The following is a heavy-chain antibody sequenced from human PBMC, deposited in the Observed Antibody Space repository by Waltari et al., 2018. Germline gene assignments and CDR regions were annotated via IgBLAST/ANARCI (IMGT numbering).Heavy chain of an antibody. V-gene: IGHV1-2*02. J-gene: IGHJ4*02. CDR1: GYTFTGSY. Sequence: QVQLVQSGAEVKKPGASVKVSCKASGYTFTGSYIHWVRQAPGQGLEWMGWINPNSGDTNYAQNFQGRVTMTRDTSTSTAYMELSSLTSDDTALYYCARDLTGISVFWGQGTLVTVSS. CDR3: ARDLTGISVF. CDR2: INPNSGDT. D-gene: IGHD3-9*01.